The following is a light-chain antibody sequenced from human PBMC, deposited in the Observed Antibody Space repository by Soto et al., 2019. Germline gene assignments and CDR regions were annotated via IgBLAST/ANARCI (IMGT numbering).Light chain of an antibody. Sequence: EVVLTQSPGTLSLSPGERVTLSCRASQSVASSYLAWYQQKPGRAPRLLFYSASSRATGIPDRFSGSGSGTDFTLTISRLEPEDFAVYYCQQSYSSPTTFGQGTRLEI. CDR2: SAS. CDR1: QSVASSY. J-gene: IGKJ5*01. CDR3: QQSYSSPTT. V-gene: IGKV3-20*01.